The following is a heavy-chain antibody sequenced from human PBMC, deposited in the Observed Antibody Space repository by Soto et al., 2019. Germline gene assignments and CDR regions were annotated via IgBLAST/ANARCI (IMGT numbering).Heavy chain of an antibody. CDR1: GGTFSSYT. Sequence: QVQLVQSGAEVKKPGSSVTVSCKASGGTFSSYTISWVRQAPGQGLEWMGGIIPIFGTANYAQKFQGRVTITADESTSTAHMELNSLRSEDPAVYYCARGNHRWLQLWYFDLWGRGTLVTVSS. V-gene: IGHV1-69*12. D-gene: IGHD5-12*01. CDR3: ARGNHRWLQLWYFDL. CDR2: IIPIFGTA. J-gene: IGHJ2*01.